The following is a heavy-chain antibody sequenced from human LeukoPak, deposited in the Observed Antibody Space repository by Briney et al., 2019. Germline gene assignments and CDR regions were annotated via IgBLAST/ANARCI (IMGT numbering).Heavy chain of an antibody. CDR2: INHSGST. D-gene: IGHD1-26*01. Sequence: PSETLSLTCAVYGGSFSGYYWSWIRQPPGKGLEWIGEINHSGSTNYNPSLKSRVTISVDTSKNQFSLKLSSVTPEDTAVYYCARGSGYSGSDFDYWGQGTLVTVSS. CDR3: ARGSGYSGSDFDY. CDR1: GGSFSGYY. V-gene: IGHV4-34*01. J-gene: IGHJ4*02.